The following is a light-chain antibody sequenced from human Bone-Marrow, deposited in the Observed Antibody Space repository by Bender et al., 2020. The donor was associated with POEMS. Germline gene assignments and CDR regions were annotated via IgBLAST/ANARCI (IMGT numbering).Light chain of an antibody. V-gene: IGLV2-14*03. Sequence: QSALTQPASVSGSPGQSITISCTGTSSDVGGYNYVSWYQQHPGKAPKLMIFDVTKRPSGVPDRFSGSKSGNTASLTVSRLQAEDEADYYCTSYSDSASANWLFGGGTKLTVL. J-gene: IGLJ3*02. CDR1: SSDVGGYNY. CDR2: DVT. CDR3: TSYSDSASANWL.